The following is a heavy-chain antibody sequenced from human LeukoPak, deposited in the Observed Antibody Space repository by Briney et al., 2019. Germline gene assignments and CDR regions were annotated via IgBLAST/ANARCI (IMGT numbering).Heavy chain of an antibody. CDR3: ARPTPRGGNPFDY. Sequence: PSETLSLTCAVYGGSFSGYSWSWIRQPPGRGLEWIGEIIHSGRTNYNPSLKSRVTISVDTSKNQFFLKLSSVTGADTALYYCARPTPRGGNPFDYWGQGILVTVSS. CDR1: GGSFSGYS. D-gene: IGHD4-23*01. J-gene: IGHJ4*02. CDR2: IIHSGRT. V-gene: IGHV4-34*12.